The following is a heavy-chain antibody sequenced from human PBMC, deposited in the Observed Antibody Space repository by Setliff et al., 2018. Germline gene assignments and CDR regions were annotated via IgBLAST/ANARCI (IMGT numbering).Heavy chain of an antibody. Sequence: SETLSLTCAVYGGSLSGYYWGWIRQTPVKGLEWIGEINHPGGTNYNPSLKSRVTISIDTSKNQFSLKLSSVTAADTAVYHCARGKTFFGAFIRAFDIWGQGRMVTVSS. D-gene: IGHD3-3*01. CDR2: INHPGGT. J-gene: IGHJ3*02. CDR3: ARGKTFFGAFIRAFDI. CDR1: GGSLSGYY. V-gene: IGHV4-34*01.